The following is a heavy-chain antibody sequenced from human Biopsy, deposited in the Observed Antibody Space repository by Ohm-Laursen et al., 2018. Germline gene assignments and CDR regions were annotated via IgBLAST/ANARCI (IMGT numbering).Heavy chain of an antibody. CDR3: ARERDP. Sequence: GSSVKVSCKASGFSFTGYYIHWVRQAPGQGLEWMGWISPKSGGTNYAQKFQGNITMTKNTSISTAYMELSRLTSDDTAVYYCARERDPWGQGTLVTVSS. V-gene: IGHV1-2*02. J-gene: IGHJ5*02. CDR2: ISPKSGGT. CDR1: GFSFTGYY.